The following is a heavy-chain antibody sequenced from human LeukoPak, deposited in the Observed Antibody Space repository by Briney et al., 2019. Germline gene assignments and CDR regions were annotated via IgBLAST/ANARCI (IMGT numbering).Heavy chain of an antibody. D-gene: IGHD6-13*01. V-gene: IGHV1-2*02. CDR2: INPNSGST. J-gene: IGHJ4*02. CDR3: ARAAAGKYYFDY. Sequence: ASVKVSCKASGYTFTGYYMHWVRQAPGQGLEWMGWINPNSGSTNYAQKFQGRVTMTRDTSISTAYMELSRLRSDDTAVYYCARAAAGKYYFDYWGQGTLVTVSS. CDR1: GYTFTGYY.